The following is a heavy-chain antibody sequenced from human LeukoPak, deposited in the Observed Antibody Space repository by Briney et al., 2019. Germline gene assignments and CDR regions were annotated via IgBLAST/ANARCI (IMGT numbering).Heavy chain of an antibody. CDR1: GYTFTSYY. CDR3: ARVGVTAATADY. CDR2: INPRGGST. Sequence: ASVKVSCKASGYTFTSYYMHWMRQAPGQGPEWMGIINPRGGSTDYSQRFQDRVTMSSDTSTSTVYMELSSLRSEDTAVYFCARVGVTAATADYWGQGTLVTVSS. V-gene: IGHV1-46*01. J-gene: IGHJ4*02. D-gene: IGHD6-25*01.